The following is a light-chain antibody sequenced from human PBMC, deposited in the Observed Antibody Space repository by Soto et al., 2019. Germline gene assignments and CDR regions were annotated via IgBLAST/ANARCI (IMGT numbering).Light chain of an antibody. CDR2: GAA. CDR1: QGVSSSY. CDR3: HQYGNSPYT. V-gene: IGKV3-20*01. J-gene: IGKJ2*01. Sequence: EIVLTQSPATLSLSPGERATLSCRASQGVSSSYLAWYQQKPGQAPRLLIYGAASRATGIPDRFRGSGSGTDFTLTISRLEPEDFAMYYCHQYGNSPYTFGQGTKLEIK.